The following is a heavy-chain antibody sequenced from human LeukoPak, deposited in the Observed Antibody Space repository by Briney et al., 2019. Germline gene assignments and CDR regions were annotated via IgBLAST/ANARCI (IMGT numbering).Heavy chain of an antibody. CDR3: GRGWWTDAFDI. J-gene: IGHJ3*02. D-gene: IGHD2-15*01. CDR2: INHSGST. CDR1: GGSFSGYY. Sequence: SETLSLTCAVYGGSFSGYYWSWIRQPPGKGLEWIGEINHSGSTNYNPSLKSRVTISVDTSKNQFFLKLSSVTAADTAVYYCGRGWWTDAFDIWGQGTMVIVSS. V-gene: IGHV4-34*01.